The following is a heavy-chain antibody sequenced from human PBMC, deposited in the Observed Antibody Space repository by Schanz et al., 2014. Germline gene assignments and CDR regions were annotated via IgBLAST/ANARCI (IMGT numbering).Heavy chain of an antibody. CDR2: ISSSGSYI. CDR3: ARDSRPNYDFLTAYYSIDY. CDR1: GFSFSSYS. J-gene: IGHJ4*02. D-gene: IGHD3-9*01. V-gene: IGHV3-21*01. Sequence: DLEESGGGLIQRGESLRLSCSASGFSFSSYSMNWVRQAPGKGLEWVSSISSSGSYIHYADSVKGRFTISRDNAKNTLYLQMNSLRAEDTAVYYCARDSRPNYDFLTAYYSIDYWGQGTLVTVSS.